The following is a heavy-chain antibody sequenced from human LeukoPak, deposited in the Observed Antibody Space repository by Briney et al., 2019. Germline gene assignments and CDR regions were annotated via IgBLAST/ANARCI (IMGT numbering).Heavy chain of an antibody. CDR3: AKDNSSGRSIYFDY. Sequence: PGGSLRLSCAASGFTFSSYGMHWVRQAPGKGLEWVAVISYDGSNKYYADSVKGRFTISRDNSKNTLCLQMNSLRAEDTAVYYCAKDNSSGRSIYFDYWGQGTLVTVSS. D-gene: IGHD6-19*01. CDR2: ISYDGSNK. CDR1: GFTFSSYG. V-gene: IGHV3-30*18. J-gene: IGHJ4*02.